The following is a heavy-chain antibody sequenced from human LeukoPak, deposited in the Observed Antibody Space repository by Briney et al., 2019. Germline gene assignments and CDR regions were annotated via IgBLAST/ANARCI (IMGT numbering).Heavy chain of an antibody. Sequence: PSETLSLTCTVSAGSISSYYWSWIRQPPGKGLEWIGYIYYSGSTNYNPSLKSRVTISVDTSKNQFSLKLSSVTAADTAVYYCARQNYGAAPLRYWGQGTLVTVSS. V-gene: IGHV4-59*08. CDR2: IYYSGST. CDR1: AGSISSYY. J-gene: IGHJ4*02. D-gene: IGHD4/OR15-4a*01. CDR3: ARQNYGAAPLRY.